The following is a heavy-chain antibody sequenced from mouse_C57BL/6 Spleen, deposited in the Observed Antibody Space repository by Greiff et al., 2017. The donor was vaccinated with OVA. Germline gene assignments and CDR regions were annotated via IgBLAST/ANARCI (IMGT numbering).Heavy chain of an antibody. Sequence: QVQLKQPGAELVRPGASVTLSCKASGYTFTDYEMHWVKQTPVHGLEWIGAIDPETGGPPYNQKFKGKAILTADKSSSTAYMELRSLTSEDSAVYYGARGGVTGPYWGQGTLVTVAA. CDR1: GYTFTDYE. CDR3: ARGGVTGPY. D-gene: IGHD2-2*01. V-gene: IGHV1-15*01. J-gene: IGHJ3*01. CDR2: IDPETGGP.